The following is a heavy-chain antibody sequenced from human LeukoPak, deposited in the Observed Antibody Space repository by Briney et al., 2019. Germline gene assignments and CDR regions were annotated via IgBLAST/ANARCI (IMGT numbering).Heavy chain of an antibody. D-gene: IGHD6-13*01. J-gene: IGHJ4*02. CDR3: ASSIAAAGTSFDY. CDR1: GYSFTSYW. V-gene: IGHV5-51*01. Sequence: GESLKISCKGSGYSFTSYWIGWVRQMPGKGLEWMGIIYPGDSDTRYSPSFQGQVTISADKSISTAHLQWSSLKASDTAMYYCASSIAAAGTSFDYWGQGTLVTVSS. CDR2: IYPGDSDT.